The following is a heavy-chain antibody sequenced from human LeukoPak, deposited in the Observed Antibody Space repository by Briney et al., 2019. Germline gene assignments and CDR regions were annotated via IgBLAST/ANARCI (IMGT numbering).Heavy chain of an antibody. V-gene: IGHV3-33*06. D-gene: IGHD1-26*01. CDR2: IWYDGSNK. CDR1: GFTFSSYG. CDR3: AKAEGVGATIDAFDI. Sequence: GGSLRLSCAASGFTFSSYGMHWVRQAPGKGLEWVAVIWYDGSNKYYADSVKGRFTISRDNSKNTLYLQMNSLRAEDTALYYCAKAEGVGATIDAFDIWGQGTMVTVSS. J-gene: IGHJ3*02.